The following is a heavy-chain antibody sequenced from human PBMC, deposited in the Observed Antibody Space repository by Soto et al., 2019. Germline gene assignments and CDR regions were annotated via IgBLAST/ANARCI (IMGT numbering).Heavy chain of an antibody. CDR2: IYYNGST. CDR1: GGSISSGGYY. D-gene: IGHD3-16*01. J-gene: IGHJ4*02. CDR3: ARFPLLMGYFDY. Sequence: QVQLQESGPGLVKPSQTLSLTCTVSGGSISSGGYYWSWIRQHPGKGLGWIGYIYYNGSTYYNPPLKSRVTIAVDTSKNQFSLKLSSVTAADTAVYYCARFPLLMGYFDYWGQGTLVTVSS. V-gene: IGHV4-31*03.